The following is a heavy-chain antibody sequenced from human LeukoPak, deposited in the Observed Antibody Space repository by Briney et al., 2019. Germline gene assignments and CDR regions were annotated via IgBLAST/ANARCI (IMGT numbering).Heavy chain of an antibody. Sequence: KTGGSLRLSCAASGFTFSDYYMSWIRQAPGKGLEWVSYISSSGSTIYYADSVKGRFTISRDNAKNSLYLQMNSLRAEDTAVYYCASLGDSGYAIDYWGQGTLVTVSS. CDR1: GFTFSDYY. J-gene: IGHJ4*02. D-gene: IGHD5-12*01. V-gene: IGHV3-11*04. CDR3: ASLGDSGYAIDY. CDR2: ISSSGSTI.